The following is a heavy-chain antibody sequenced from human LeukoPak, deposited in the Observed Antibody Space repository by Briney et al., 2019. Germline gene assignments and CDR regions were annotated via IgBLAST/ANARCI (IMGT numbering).Heavy chain of an antibody. Sequence: PGRSLRLSCAASGFTFTNYNMNWVRQAPGKGLESVSSISSGSTYIYYADSVKGRFTISRDNAKNSLYLQLISLRAEDTAVYYCARGGHSGYDAFDIWGQGTMVTVSS. CDR2: ISSGSTYI. CDR1: GFTFTNYN. V-gene: IGHV3-21*01. D-gene: IGHD5-12*01. CDR3: ARGGHSGYDAFDI. J-gene: IGHJ3*02.